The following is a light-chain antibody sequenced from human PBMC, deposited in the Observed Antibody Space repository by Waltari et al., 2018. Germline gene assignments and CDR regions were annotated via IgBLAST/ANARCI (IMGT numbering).Light chain of an antibody. J-gene: IGKJ1*01. CDR2: AAS. V-gene: IGKV1-NL1*01. CDR1: QGISNS. Sequence: DIQMTKSPSSLSASVGDRVTITCRASQGISNSVAWYQQKPGKAPNLLLYAASRLESGVPSSVSGSGSGTDYTLTINSLQPEDFATYFCQQYYFTSLTFGQGTKVEIK. CDR3: QQYYFTSLT.